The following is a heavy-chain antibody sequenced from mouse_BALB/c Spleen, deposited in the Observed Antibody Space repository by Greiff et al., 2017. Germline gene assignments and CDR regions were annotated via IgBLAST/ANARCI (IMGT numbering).Heavy chain of an antibody. CDR1: GYTFTSYV. CDR3: ARSPQYYGSDGVAY. J-gene: IGHJ3*01. D-gene: IGHD1-1*01. V-gene: IGHV1-14*01. Sequence: EVQLKQSGPELVKPGASVKMSCTASGYTFTSYVMHWVKQKPGQGLEWIGYINPYNDGTKYNEKFKGKATLTSDKSSSTAYMELSSLTSEDSAVYYCARSPQYYGSDGVAYWGQGTLVTVSA. CDR2: INPYNDGT.